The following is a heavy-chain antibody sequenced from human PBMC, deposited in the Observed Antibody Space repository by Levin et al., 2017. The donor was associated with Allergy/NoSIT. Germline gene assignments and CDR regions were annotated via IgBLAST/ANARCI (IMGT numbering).Heavy chain of an antibody. V-gene: IGHV3-74*01. CDR2: IKSDGTT. CDR3: AASSIF. Sequence: ETLSLTCVASGFTVSSYWMYWVRQVPGKGLMYVSRIKSDGTTNYAESVEGRFTISRDSAKNTLYLQMNSLRVEDTGVYYCAASSIFWGQGALVTVSS. D-gene: IGHD6-13*01. J-gene: IGHJ4*02. CDR1: GFTVSSYW.